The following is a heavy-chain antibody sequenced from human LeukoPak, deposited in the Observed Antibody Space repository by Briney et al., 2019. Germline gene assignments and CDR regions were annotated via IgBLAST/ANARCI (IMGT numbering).Heavy chain of an antibody. D-gene: IGHD2-2*01. V-gene: IGHV5-51*01. CDR3: AALSSTSSTAFDI. CDR2: IYPGDSDT. CDR1: GYRFTSYW. J-gene: IGHJ3*02. Sequence: KAGESLKTSRKGPGYRFTSYWIGWVRQMPREGLEWMGIIYPGDSDTRYSPSFQDQVTISADKSISTAYLQWSSLKAANTAMYYCAALSSTSSTAFDIWGQGTMVTVSS.